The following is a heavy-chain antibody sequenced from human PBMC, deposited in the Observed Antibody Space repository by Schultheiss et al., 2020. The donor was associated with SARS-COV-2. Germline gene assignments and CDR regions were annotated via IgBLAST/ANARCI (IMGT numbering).Heavy chain of an antibody. CDR1: GFTVSSNY. Sequence: GGSLRLSCAASGFTVSSNYMSWVRQAPGKGLEWVAVISYDGSNKYYADSVKGRFTISRDNSKNTLYLQMNSLRAEDTAVYYCARDQIHWFDPWGQGTLVTVSS. J-gene: IGHJ5*02. CDR2: ISYDGSNK. V-gene: IGHV3-30*03. CDR3: ARDQIHWFDP.